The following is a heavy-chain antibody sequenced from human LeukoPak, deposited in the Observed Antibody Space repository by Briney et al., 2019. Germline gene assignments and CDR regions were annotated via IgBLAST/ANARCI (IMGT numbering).Heavy chain of an antibody. CDR1: GGSISSYY. J-gene: IGHJ4*02. CDR3: ARSYYDFWSGYYTGWTLFDY. Sequence: SETLSLTCTVSGGSISSYYWSLIRRPPGKGLEWIGYSYDSGSTNYNPSLKSRVTISVDTSKNQFSLKLSSVTAADTAVYYCARSYYDFWSGYYTGWTLFDYWGQGTLVTVSS. CDR2: SYDSGST. D-gene: IGHD3-3*01. V-gene: IGHV4-59*01.